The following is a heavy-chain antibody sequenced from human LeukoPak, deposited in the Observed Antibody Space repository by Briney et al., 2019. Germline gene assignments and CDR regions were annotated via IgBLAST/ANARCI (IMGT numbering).Heavy chain of an antibody. Sequence: ASVKVSCKASGYTFTSYDINWVRQAPGQGLEWMGGIIPIFGTANYAQKFQGRVTITTDESTSTAYMELSSLRSEDTAVYYCARATPHYDILTGYYTSGQFDYWGQGTLVTVSS. D-gene: IGHD3-9*01. CDR1: GYTFTSYD. V-gene: IGHV1-69*05. CDR2: IIPIFGTA. CDR3: ARATPHYDILTGYYTSGQFDY. J-gene: IGHJ4*02.